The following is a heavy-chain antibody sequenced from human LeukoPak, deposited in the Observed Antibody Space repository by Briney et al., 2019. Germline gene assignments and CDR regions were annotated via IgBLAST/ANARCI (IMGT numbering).Heavy chain of an antibody. Sequence: PGGSLRLSCAASGFTFSSYSMNWVRQAPGKGLEWVSSISSSSSYIYYADSVKGRFTISRDNAKNSLYLQMNSLRAEDTAVYYCTRGRITIFGVAPVAAFDIWGQGTMVTVPS. V-gene: IGHV3-21*01. CDR1: GFTFSSYS. CDR3: TRGRITIFGVAPVAAFDI. J-gene: IGHJ3*02. CDR2: ISSSSSYI. D-gene: IGHD3-3*01.